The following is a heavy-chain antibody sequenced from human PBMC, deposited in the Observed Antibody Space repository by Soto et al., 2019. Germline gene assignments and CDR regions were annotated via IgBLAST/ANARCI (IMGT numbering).Heavy chain of an antibody. CDR3: AHRREIRSDCAWGDLAY. D-gene: IGHD7-27*01. CDR1: GFSLSTTGVG. J-gene: IGHJ4*02. CDR2: IYCDDDK. V-gene: IGHV2-5*02. Sequence: QITLKESGPTLVKPTQTLTLTCTFSGFSLSTTGVGVGWIRQPPGKAMEWLALIYCDDDKRYSPSLKNRLTITKDTSRNQVVLTMTNMDPVDTATYYCAHRREIRSDCAWGDLAYWGQGTLVTVSS.